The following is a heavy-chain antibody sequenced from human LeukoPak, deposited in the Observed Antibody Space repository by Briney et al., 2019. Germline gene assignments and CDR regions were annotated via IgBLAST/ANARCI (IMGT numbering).Heavy chain of an antibody. V-gene: IGHV4-34*01. Sequence: SETLSLTCAVYSGSFYGYYWSWIPQPPGKGLEWIGEINHSGITNYKPSPKSRVTISVDTSKNQFSLKLSSVTAADTAVYYCARSVEGYCSGGSCYSYYYYMDVWGKGTTVTVSS. CDR3: ARSVEGYCSGGSCYSYYYYMDV. CDR1: SGSFYGYY. D-gene: IGHD2-15*01. J-gene: IGHJ6*03. CDR2: INHSGIT.